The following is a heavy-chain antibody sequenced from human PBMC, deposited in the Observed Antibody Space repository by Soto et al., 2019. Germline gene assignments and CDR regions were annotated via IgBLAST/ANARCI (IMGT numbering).Heavy chain of an antibody. CDR2: IHSDGSST. D-gene: IGHD1-26*01. Sequence: EVQLVESGGGLVQPGESLRLSCAASGFTFSYYWMHWVRQAPGKGLVWVSRIHSDGSSTTYADSVKGRFTIYRDNARNTLYLQMNSLRAEDTAVYYCARGDRGAFDLWGQGTVVTVSS. J-gene: IGHJ3*01. CDR1: GFTFSYYW. V-gene: IGHV3-74*01. CDR3: ARGDRGAFDL.